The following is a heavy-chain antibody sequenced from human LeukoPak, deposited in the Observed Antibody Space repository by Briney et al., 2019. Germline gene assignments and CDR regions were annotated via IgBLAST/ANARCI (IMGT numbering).Heavy chain of an antibody. J-gene: IGHJ5*02. CDR1: GGTFSSYA. Sequence: SVKVSCKASGGTFSSYAISWVRQAPGQGLEWMGGIIPIFGTANYAQKFQGRVTITADESTSTAYMELSSLRSEDTAVYYCARSYYDSSGLNWFDPWGQGTLFTVSS. CDR3: ARSYYDSSGLNWFDP. D-gene: IGHD3-22*01. CDR2: IIPIFGTA. V-gene: IGHV1-69*13.